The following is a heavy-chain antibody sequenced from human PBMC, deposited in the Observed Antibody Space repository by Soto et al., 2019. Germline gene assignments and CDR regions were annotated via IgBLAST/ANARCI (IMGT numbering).Heavy chain of an antibody. CDR2: ISPGGDRI. CDR3: TKSADSAGWGVDF. D-gene: IGHD6-19*01. Sequence: EVHLVESGGGLVQPGGSLRLSCVASGFMFDSYAMNWVRQAPGKGLEWVSYISPGGDRIYYAESLKGRITISRDNARNSLSLQMNIVSDEDTAVYYCTKSADSAGWGVDFWGQGTLVTVSS. V-gene: IGHV3-48*02. CDR1: GFMFDSYA. J-gene: IGHJ4*02.